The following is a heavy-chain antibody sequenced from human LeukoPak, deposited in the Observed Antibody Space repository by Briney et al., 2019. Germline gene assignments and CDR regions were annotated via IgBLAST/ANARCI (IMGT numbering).Heavy chain of an antibody. CDR2: IYYSGST. CDR3: ARQGYEILTGSIWGQYYYYGMDV. J-gene: IGHJ6*02. V-gene: IGHV4-59*08. Sequence: PSETLSLTCTVSGGSISSYYWSWIRQPPGRGLEWIGYIYYSGSTNYNPSLKSRATISVDTSKNQFSLKLSSVTAADTAVYYCARQGYEILTGSIWGQYYYYGMDVWGQGTTVTVSS. CDR1: GGSISSYY. D-gene: IGHD3-9*01.